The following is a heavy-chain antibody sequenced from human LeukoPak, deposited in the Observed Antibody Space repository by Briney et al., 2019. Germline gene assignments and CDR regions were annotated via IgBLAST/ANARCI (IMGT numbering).Heavy chain of an antibody. CDR1: GFTFNSYA. D-gene: IGHD3-22*01. J-gene: IGHJ4*02. Sequence: GGSLRLSCAASGFTFNSYAMYWVRQAPGKGLEWVSGICCNCGSAHYADSVKGRFTIDRDNSKNTVYLQMDSLRVEDTAVYYCGKTTTGYSSGRYPGWPVDYWGQGTLVTVSS. CDR2: ICCNCGSA. V-gene: IGHV3-23*01. CDR3: GKTTTGYSSGRYPGWPVDY.